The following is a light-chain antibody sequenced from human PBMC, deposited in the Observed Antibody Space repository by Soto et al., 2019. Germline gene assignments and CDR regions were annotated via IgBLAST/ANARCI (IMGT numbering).Light chain of an antibody. CDR2: AAS. CDR3: QKYNSAPQT. CDR1: QGINNY. J-gene: IGKJ1*01. V-gene: IGKV1-27*01. Sequence: DIQMTQSPSSLSASVGDRVTITCRASQGINNYLAWYQQKPGNAPKLLIYAASTLQSGVSSRFSGSGSGTDFTLTISSLHPEDVATYYCQKYNSAPQTFGQGTQVEIK.